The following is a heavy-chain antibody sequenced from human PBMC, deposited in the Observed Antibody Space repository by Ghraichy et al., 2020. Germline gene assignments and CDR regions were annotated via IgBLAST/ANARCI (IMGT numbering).Heavy chain of an antibody. CDR2: IYYSGST. CDR1: GGSISSGDYY. D-gene: IGHD2-21*02. Sequence: SETLSLTCTVSGGSISSGDYYWSWIRQPPGKGLEWIGYIYYSGSTYYNPSLKSRVTISVDTSKNQFSLKLSSVTAADTAVYYCASSRYVVVTVLGAPNFDYWGQGTLVTVSS. CDR3: ASSRYVVVTVLGAPNFDY. J-gene: IGHJ4*02. V-gene: IGHV4-30-4*01.